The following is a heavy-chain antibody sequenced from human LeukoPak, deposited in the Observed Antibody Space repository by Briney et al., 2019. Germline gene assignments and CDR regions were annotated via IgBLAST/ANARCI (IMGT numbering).Heavy chain of an antibody. CDR2: IYYSGST. CDR3: ARVSPRFLEWPYFDY. Sequence: SETLSLTCTVSGGSISSYYWSWIRQPPGKGLEWIGYIYYSGSTNYNPSLKSRVTISVDTSKNQFSLKLSSVTAADTAVYYCARVSPRFLEWPYFDYWGQGTLVTVSS. CDR1: GGSISSYY. J-gene: IGHJ4*02. D-gene: IGHD3-3*01. V-gene: IGHV4-59*01.